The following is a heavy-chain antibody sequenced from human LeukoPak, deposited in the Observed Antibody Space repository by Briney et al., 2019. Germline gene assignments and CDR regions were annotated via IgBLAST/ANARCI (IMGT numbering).Heavy chain of an antibody. J-gene: IGHJ4*02. CDR3: AKDAVSGYNYGYSYFDY. CDR2: ISGSGGST. V-gene: IGHV3-23*01. Sequence: GGSLRLSCAASGLTVSSNYMSWVRQAPGKGLEWVSGISGSGGSTYYADSVKGRFTISRDNSKNTLYLQMTSLRAEDSAVYYCAKDAVSGYNYGYSYFDYWGQGTLVTVSS. D-gene: IGHD5-18*01. CDR1: GLTVSSNY.